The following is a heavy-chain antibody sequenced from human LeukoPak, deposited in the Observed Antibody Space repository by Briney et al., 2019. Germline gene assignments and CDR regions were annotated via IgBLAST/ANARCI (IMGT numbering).Heavy chain of an antibody. D-gene: IGHD6-13*01. Sequence: GRSLRLSCAASGFTFSSYGMHWVRQAPGKGLEWVAVIWYDGSNKYYADSVKGRFTISRDNSKNTLYLQMNSQRAEDTAVYYCAREVIAAGGGYYFDYWGQGTLVTVSS. V-gene: IGHV3-33*01. CDR3: AREVIAAGGGYYFDY. J-gene: IGHJ4*02. CDR1: GFTFSSYG. CDR2: IWYDGSNK.